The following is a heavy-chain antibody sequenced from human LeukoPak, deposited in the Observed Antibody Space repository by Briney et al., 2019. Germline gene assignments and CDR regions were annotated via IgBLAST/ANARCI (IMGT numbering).Heavy chain of an antibody. Sequence: SQTLSLTCTVSGGSISSGGYYWSWIRQHPGKGLEWIGYIYHSGSTYYNPSLKSRATISVDRSKNQFSLNLSSATAADTAVYYCARGSGGIYYGGIDYWGQGTLVIVSS. J-gene: IGHJ4*02. CDR1: GGSISSGGYY. CDR2: IYHSGST. CDR3: ARGSGGIYYGGIDY. V-gene: IGHV4-30-2*01. D-gene: IGHD1-26*01.